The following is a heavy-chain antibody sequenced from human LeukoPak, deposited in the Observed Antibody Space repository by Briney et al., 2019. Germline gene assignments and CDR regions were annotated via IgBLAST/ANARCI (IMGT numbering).Heavy chain of an antibody. D-gene: IGHD4-17*01. V-gene: IGHV3-33*01. J-gene: IGHJ4*02. CDR2: IWYDGNNK. CDR1: GFTFNSYG. CDR3: AREHTTVTSLLDY. Sequence: GGSLRLSCAASGFTFNSYGIHWVRQAPGKGLEGVAVIWYDGNNKYYADSVKGRFTISRDSSKNTVYLQMNSLRAEDTAVYYCAREHTTVTSLLDYWGQGTLVTVSS.